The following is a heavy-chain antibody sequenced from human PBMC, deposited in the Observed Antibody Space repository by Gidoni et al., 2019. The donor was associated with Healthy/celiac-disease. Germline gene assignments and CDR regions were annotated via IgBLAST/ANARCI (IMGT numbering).Heavy chain of an antibody. V-gene: IGHV1-69*12. Sequence: QVQLVQSGAEVKKPGSSVKGSCKGSGGTFSSYAISWERQAPGQGLEWMGGIIPIFGTANYAQKFQGRVTLTADESTSTAYMELSSLRSEDTAVYYCAKDRYDFWSGYYTGSDGMDVWGQGTTVTVSS. CDR2: IIPIFGTA. D-gene: IGHD3-3*01. J-gene: IGHJ6*02. CDR1: GGTFSSYA. CDR3: AKDRYDFWSGYYTGSDGMDV.